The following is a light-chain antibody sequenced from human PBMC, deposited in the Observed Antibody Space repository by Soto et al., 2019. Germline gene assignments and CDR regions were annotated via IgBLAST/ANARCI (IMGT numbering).Light chain of an antibody. J-gene: IGLJ2*01. V-gene: IGLV1-40*01. Sequence: QSVLTQPPSVSGAPGQRVTISCTGSSSNIGGGYDVHWYQQLPGTAPKLLIYANTNRPSGVPDRFSGSKSGTSASLAITGLQAEDEADYYCQSYDTSSTLFGGGTKPTVL. CDR2: ANT. CDR1: SSNIGGGYD. CDR3: QSYDTSSTL.